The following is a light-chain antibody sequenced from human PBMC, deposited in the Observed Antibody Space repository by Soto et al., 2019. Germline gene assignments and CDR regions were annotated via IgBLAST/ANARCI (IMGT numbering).Light chain of an antibody. CDR3: CSYAGSYTFV. Sequence: QSALTQPRSVSGSPGQSVTLSCTGTSSDVGGYNYVSWYQQHPGKAPKLMIYDAITRPSGVPDRFSGSKSVNTASLTISGLQAEDEADYYCCSYAGSYTFVFGTGTKVTFL. CDR1: SSDVGGYNY. J-gene: IGLJ1*01. CDR2: DAI. V-gene: IGLV2-11*01.